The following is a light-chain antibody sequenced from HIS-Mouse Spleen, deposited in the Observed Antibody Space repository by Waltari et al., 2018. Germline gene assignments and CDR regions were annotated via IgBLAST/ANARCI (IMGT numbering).Light chain of an antibody. CDR2: GTN. Sequence: SSELTQDPAVSVALGQTVRITCQGDSLRSYYASWYQQKPGQAPVLVIYGTNNRPSGIPDRFAGSRSGNTASLTITGAQAEDEADYYCNSRDSSGNHWVFGGGTKLTVL. V-gene: IGLV3-19*01. J-gene: IGLJ3*02. CDR3: NSRDSSGNHWV. CDR1: SLRSYY.